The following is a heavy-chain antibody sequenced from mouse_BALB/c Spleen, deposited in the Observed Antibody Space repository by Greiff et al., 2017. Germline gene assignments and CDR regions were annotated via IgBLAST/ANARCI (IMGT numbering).Heavy chain of an antibody. CDR3: ARGAPNSLLRLSNAMDY. D-gene: IGHD1-2*01. CDR1: GYSITSDYA. J-gene: IGHJ4*01. CDR2: ISYSGST. V-gene: IGHV3-2*02. Sequence: EVQLQESGPGLVQPSQSLSLTCTVTGYSITSDYAWNWIRQFPGNKLEWMGYISYSGSTSYNPSLKSRISITRDTSKNQFFLQLNSVTTEDTATYYCARGAPNSLLRLSNAMDYWGQGTSVTVSS.